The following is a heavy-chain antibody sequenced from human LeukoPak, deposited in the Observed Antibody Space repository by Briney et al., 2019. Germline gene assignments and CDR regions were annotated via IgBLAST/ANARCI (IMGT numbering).Heavy chain of an antibody. CDR1: GFTFSGFA. V-gene: IGHV3-23*01. CDR3: AKAGSIRFDY. J-gene: IGHJ4*02. Sequence: GGSLRLSCAASGFTFSGFAMSWIRQAPGKGLEWVSSISRSGESTFYADSVRGRFTISRDNSKNTVSLQMESLRAEDTALYYCAKAGSIRFDYWGQGSLVTVSS. D-gene: IGHD1-26*01. CDR2: ISRSGEST.